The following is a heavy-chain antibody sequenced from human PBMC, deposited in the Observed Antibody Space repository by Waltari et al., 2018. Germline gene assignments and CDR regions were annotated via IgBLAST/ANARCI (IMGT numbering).Heavy chain of an antibody. CDR1: NASITNGVSF. D-gene: IGHD3-22*01. CDR2: IYYRVRT. J-gene: IGHJ4*02. Sequence: QLQLNMSGPGLVKPSETLSLTCAVSNASITNGVSFWGWIRQPPGKGLECVGFIYYRVRTFYNPSLKSRVTISVNKSKNLFSLRLSSVTAADTAVYYCVRQAPDSSGFFPNYFDSWGQVTLVTVSS. CDR3: VRQAPDSSGFFPNYFDS. V-gene: IGHV4-39*01.